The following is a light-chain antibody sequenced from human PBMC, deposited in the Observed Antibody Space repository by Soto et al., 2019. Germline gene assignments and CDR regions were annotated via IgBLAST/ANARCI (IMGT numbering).Light chain of an antibody. CDR1: QSVSAN. CDR2: GAS. V-gene: IGKV3-15*01. CDR3: QQCGSSST. J-gene: IGKJ5*01. Sequence: EIVMTQSPATLSVSPGERATLSCRASQSVSANLAWYQQKPGQAPRLLIYGASTRATGMPARFSGSGSGTEFTLTISRLEPEDFAVYYYQQCGSSSTFGQGTRLEI.